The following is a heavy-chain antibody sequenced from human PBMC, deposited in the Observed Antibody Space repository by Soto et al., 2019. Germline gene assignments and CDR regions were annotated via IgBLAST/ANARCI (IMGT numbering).Heavy chain of an antibody. V-gene: IGHV1-69*12. CDR1: GGTFSSYA. D-gene: IGHD4-4*01. J-gene: IGHJ6*02. CDR2: IIPLFRTP. CDR3: ARDNDRLQLGGNYYYIMDV. Sequence: QVPLVQSGAEVKEPGSSVKVSCKASGGTFSSYAISWVRQAPGQGLEWMGGIIPLFRTPDYAQKFQGRVTITADEPTSTAYMELSSLRFDDTAVYYYARDNDRLQLGGNYYYIMDVWGQGTTITVSS.